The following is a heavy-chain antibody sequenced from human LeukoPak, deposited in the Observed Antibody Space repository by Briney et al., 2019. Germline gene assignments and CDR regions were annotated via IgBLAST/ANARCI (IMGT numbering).Heavy chain of an antibody. V-gene: IGHV3-30*04. J-gene: IGHJ4*02. CDR3: ARDFTPEWFDIH. Sequence: GGSLRLSCVASGLAFSSYSMHWVRQAPGKGLEWVGVISYDGSDEYYTDSVKGRFTISRGNSKNTVYLQMNSLRADDTAVYYCARDFTPEWFDIHWGQGTLVTVS. CDR1: GLAFSSYS. CDR2: ISYDGSDE. D-gene: IGHD3-3*01.